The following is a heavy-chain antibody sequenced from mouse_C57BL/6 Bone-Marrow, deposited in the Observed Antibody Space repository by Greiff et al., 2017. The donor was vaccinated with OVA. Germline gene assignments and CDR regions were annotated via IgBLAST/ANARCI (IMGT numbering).Heavy chain of an antibody. CDR3: ARVITTVVATGAMDY. V-gene: IGHV1-81*01. J-gene: IGHJ4*01. CDR1: GYTFTSYG. CDR2: IYPRSGNT. D-gene: IGHD1-1*01. Sequence: VQLQQSGAELARPGASVKLSCKASGYTFTSYGISWVKQRTGQGLEWIGEIYPRSGNTYYNEKFKGKATLTADKSSSTAYMELRSLTSEDSAVYFCARVITTVVATGAMDYWGQGTSVTVSS.